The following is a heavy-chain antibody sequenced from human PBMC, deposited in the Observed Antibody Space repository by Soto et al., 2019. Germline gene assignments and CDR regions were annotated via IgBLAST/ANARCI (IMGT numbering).Heavy chain of an antibody. CDR3: IHDGKLGYTGYARFDY. CDR2: IYWNDDS. CDR1: RSSLSTSGVG. J-gene: IGHJ4*02. V-gene: IGHV2-5*01. D-gene: IGHD5-12*01. Sequence: SCPTLLNTTQSLTLIFTFSRSSLSTSGVGVGSIRQPKGKSLEWLALIYWNDDSRYSPYLKNRLTITKDTSKNKVVLKMPNMDPVDTATYYCIHDGKLGYTGYARFDYWGQGTMARVPS.